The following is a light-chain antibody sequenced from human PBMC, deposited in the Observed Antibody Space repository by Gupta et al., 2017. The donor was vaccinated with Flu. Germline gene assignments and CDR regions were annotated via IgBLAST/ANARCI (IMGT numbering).Light chain of an antibody. CDR1: SGSIASNY. CDR3: QSYNSSKGG. CDR2: DDN. V-gene: IGLV6-57*03. J-gene: IGLJ3*02. Sequence: NFMLTQPHSVSESPGKTVTISCTRSSGSIASNYVQWYQQRPGSAPTTVSYDDNQRPSGVPDRFSGSIDSSSNSATLTISGLETEDYYYDYCQSYNSSKGGCGGGTKLTVL.